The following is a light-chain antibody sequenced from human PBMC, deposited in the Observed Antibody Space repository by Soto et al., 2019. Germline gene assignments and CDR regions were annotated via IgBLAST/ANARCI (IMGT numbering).Light chain of an antibody. CDR2: GAS. Sequence: EIVMTQSPATLSASPGERATLSCMASQSVSSNLAWYQQKPGQAPRLLIYGASTRATGISARFSGSGSGTEFTLTISSLESEDFAVYYCQEYNNWPPMNTFGQGAKLEIK. CDR3: QEYNNWPPMNT. CDR1: QSVSSN. J-gene: IGKJ2*01. V-gene: IGKV3-15*01.